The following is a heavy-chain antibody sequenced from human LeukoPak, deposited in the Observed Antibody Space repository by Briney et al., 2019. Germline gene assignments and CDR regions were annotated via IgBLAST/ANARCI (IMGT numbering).Heavy chain of an antibody. V-gene: IGHV4-59*01. Sequence: PSETLSLTCTVSGGSISSYYWSWIRQPPGKGLEWIGYIYYSGSTNYNPSLKSRVTISVDTSKNQFSLKLSSVTAADTAVYYCARWALGAFDIWGQGTMVTVSS. CDR2: IYYSGST. CDR3: ARWALGAFDI. CDR1: GGSISSYY. J-gene: IGHJ3*02. D-gene: IGHD7-27*01.